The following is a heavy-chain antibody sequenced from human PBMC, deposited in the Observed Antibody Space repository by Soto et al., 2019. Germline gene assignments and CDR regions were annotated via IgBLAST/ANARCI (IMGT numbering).Heavy chain of an antibody. CDR1: GYSFTSYW. CDR3: ARHGITMVRGVIKRLGVSDGMDV. J-gene: IGHJ6*02. V-gene: IGHV5-51*01. CDR2: IYPGDSDT. Sequence: GESLKISCKGSGYSFTSYWIGWVRQMPGKGLEWMGIIYPGDSDTRYSPSFQGQVTISADKSISTAYLQWSSLKASDTAMYYCARHGITMVRGVIKRLGVSDGMDVWGQGTTVTVSS. D-gene: IGHD3-10*01.